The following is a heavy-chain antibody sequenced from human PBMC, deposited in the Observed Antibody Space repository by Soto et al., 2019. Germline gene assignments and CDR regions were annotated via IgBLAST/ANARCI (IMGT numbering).Heavy chain of an antibody. Sequence: ASVKVSCKASGYTFTSYGISWVRQAPGQGLEWMGWISAYNGNTNYAQKLQGRVTMTTDTSTSTAYMELRSLRSDDTAVYYCARVEGIVVVVAALPPGWFDTWGQGTLVTVSS. CDR2: ISAYNGNT. V-gene: IGHV1-18*01. CDR1: GYTFTSYG. J-gene: IGHJ5*02. D-gene: IGHD2-15*01. CDR3: ARVEGIVVVVAALPPGWFDT.